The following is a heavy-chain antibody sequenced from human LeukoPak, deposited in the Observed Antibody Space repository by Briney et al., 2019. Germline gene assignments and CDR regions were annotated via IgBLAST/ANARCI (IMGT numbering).Heavy chain of an antibody. D-gene: IGHD3-10*01. CDR1: GFTFSSYA. J-gene: IGHJ4*02. CDR2: ISYDGSNK. CDR3: ARDYRYGSGPFDY. V-gene: IGHV3-30*04. Sequence: GGSLRLSCAASGFTFSSYAMHWVRQAPGKGLEWVAVISYDGSNKYYADSVKGRFTISRDNSKNTLYLQMNSLGAEDTAVYYCARDYRYGSGPFDYWGQGTLVTVSS.